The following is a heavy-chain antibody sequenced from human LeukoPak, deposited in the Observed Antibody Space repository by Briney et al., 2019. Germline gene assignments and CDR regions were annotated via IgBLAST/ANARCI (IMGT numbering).Heavy chain of an antibody. J-gene: IGHJ5*02. CDR1: GGTFSSYA. CDR2: IIPIFGTA. Sequence: SVKVSCKASGGTFSSYAISWVRQAPGQGLEWMGGIIPIFGTANYAQKFQGRVTITADESTSTAYMELSSLRSEDTAVYYCARGIWRGYSYGSFNWFDPWGQGTLVTVSS. D-gene: IGHD5-18*01. CDR3: ARGIWRGYSYGSFNWFDP. V-gene: IGHV1-69*13.